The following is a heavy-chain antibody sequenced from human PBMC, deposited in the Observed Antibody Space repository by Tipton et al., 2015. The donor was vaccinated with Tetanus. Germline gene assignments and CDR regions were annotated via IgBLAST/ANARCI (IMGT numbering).Heavy chain of an antibody. D-gene: IGHD3-10*01. CDR2: IYYTERT. Sequence: LRLSCTVSGASINSGGYLWTWVRQHPGKGLEWIGYIYYTERTSYNPSLKSRVTISVDTSKNQFSLKLTSVTAADTAVYYCARGLPRESYYFDYWGQGKQVTVSS. CDR1: GASINSGGYL. V-gene: IGHV4-31*02. CDR3: ARGLPRESYYFDY. J-gene: IGHJ4*02.